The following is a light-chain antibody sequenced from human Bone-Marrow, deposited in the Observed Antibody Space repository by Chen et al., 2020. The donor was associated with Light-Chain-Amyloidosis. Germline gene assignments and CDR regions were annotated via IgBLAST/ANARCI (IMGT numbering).Light chain of an antibody. CDR3: CSYAGRSSWV. CDR2: DVS. CDR1: SSDVGGYNY. V-gene: IGLV2-11*01. Sequence: QSALTQPRSVSGSPGQSVTISCTGTSSDVGGYNYVSWYQQHPGKSPKLMIYDVSKRPSGVPDRFSGYKSGNTDSLTISGLQAEDEADYYCCSYAGRSSWVFGGGTKLTVL. J-gene: IGLJ3*02.